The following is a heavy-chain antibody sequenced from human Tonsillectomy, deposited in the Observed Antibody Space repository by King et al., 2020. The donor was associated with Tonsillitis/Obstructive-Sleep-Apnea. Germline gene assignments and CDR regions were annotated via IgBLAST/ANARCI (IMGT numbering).Heavy chain of an antibody. D-gene: IGHD2-15*01. CDR3: ARQRYCSGDTCLEAFDI. Sequence: QLVQSGAEVKKPGESLRISCKGSGYSFTSYWISWVRQMPGKGLEWMGRIDPSDSYTKYSPSFQGHVTISADKSISTAYLQWSSLKASDTAMYYCARQRYCSGDTCLEAFDIWGQGTMVTVSS. J-gene: IGHJ3*02. CDR1: GYSFTSYW. CDR2: IDPSDSYT. V-gene: IGHV5-10-1*03.